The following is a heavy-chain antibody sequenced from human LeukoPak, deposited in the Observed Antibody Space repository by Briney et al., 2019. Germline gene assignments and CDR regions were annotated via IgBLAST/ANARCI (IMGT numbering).Heavy chain of an antibody. D-gene: IGHD1-1*01. CDR3: ARRRWASSNVDY. CDR1: GGSISSSDYY. J-gene: IGHJ4*02. CDR2: IYYSGST. Sequence: SETLSLTCTVSGGSISSSDYYWGWIRQPPGKGLEWVGCIYYSGSTYYSPSLKSRVTISIDTSKNQFSLKVNSVPAADTAVYYCARRRWASSNVDYWGQGTLVTVSS. V-gene: IGHV4-39*01.